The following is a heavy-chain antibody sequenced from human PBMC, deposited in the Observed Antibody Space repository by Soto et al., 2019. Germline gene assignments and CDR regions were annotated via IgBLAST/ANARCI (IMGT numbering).Heavy chain of an antibody. CDR1: GFSFCGYG. V-gene: IGHV3-30*18. CDR3: AKTLLLYSGSEDDT. Sequence: QVQLVESGGGVVQPGRSLRLSCAASGFSFCGYGMHWVRQAPDKGLEWVAIISYDGGNKYYAESVKGRFTISRDNSKNTVYLELNSLRSEDTAVYYCAKTLLLYSGSEDDTWRQGILVTVSS. J-gene: IGHJ5*02. CDR2: ISYDGGNK. D-gene: IGHD1-26*01.